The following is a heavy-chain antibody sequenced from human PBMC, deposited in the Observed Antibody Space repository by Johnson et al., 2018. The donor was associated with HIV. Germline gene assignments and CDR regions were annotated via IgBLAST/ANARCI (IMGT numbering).Heavy chain of an antibody. CDR2: ISGSGGST. CDR3: ARAGAVGFDAFDI. J-gene: IGHJ3*02. V-gene: IGHV3-23*04. CDR1: GFTFSSYA. Sequence: VQLVESGGGVVQPGRSLRLSCAGSGFTFSSYAFHWVRQAPAKGLEWVSAISGSGGSTYYADSVKGRFTISRDNSKNTLYLQMNSLRAEDTALYYCARAGAVGFDAFDIWGQGTMVTVSS. D-gene: IGHD6-19*01.